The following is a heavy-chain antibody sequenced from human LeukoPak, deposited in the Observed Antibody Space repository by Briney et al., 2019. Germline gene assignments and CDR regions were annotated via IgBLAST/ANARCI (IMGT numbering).Heavy chain of an antibody. CDR2: IYHSGTTYSGST. Sequence: PSETLSLTCNVSGASMSNYYWVWIRQPPGKGLEWIGSIYHSGTTYSGSTYYNPSLKSRVTISVDMSKNQFSLKLRSVTAADTAVYYCARRRWGDDELVGYYWGQGTLVTVSS. D-gene: IGHD2-15*01. CDR3: ARRRWGDDELVGYY. J-gene: IGHJ4*02. V-gene: IGHV4-39*01. CDR1: GASMSNYY.